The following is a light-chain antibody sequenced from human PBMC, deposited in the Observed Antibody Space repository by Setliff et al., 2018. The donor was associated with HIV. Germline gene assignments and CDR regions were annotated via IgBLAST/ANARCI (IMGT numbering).Light chain of an antibody. CDR3: GSYASSGIYV. CDR1: SSDVGSYSY. Sequence: QSALAQPASVSGSPGQSITISCTGTSSDVGSYSYVSWYQQHPGKAPKLMIYDVTERPSGVSNRFSGSKPGNTDSLTISGLQAEDEADYYCGSYASSGIYVFGTGTKVTVL. V-gene: IGLV2-14*03. J-gene: IGLJ1*01. CDR2: DVT.